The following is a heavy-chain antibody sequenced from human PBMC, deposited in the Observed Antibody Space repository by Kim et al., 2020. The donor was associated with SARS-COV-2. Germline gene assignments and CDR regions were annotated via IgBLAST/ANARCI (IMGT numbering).Heavy chain of an antibody. CDR2: IYYSGST. J-gene: IGHJ4*02. D-gene: IGHD6-13*01. V-gene: IGHV4-39*01. CDR3: ARRRGIAAAGLNYFDY. Sequence: SETLSLTCTVSGGSISSSSYYWGWIRQPPGKGLEWIGSIYYSGSTYYNPSLKSRVTISVDTSKNQFSLKLSSVTAADTAVYYCARRRGIAAAGLNYFDYWGQGTLVTVSS. CDR1: GGSISSSSYY.